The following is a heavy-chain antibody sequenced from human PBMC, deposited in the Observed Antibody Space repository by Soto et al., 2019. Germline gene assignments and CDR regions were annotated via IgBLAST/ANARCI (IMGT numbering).Heavy chain of an antibody. CDR3: AKARCSTTNCYVPDY. V-gene: IGHV3-23*01. D-gene: IGHD2-2*01. Sequence: GGSLRLSCAASGFTFDDYAMSWVRQAPGKGLEWVSAISGSGGSTYYADSVKGRFTISRDNSKNTLYLQMNSLRAEDTAVYYCAKARCSTTNCYVPDYWGQGTLVTVSS. J-gene: IGHJ4*02. CDR2: ISGSGGST. CDR1: GFTFDDYA.